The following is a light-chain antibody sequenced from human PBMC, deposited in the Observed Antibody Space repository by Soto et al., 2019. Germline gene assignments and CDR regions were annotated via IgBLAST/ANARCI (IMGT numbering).Light chain of an antibody. J-gene: IGKJ1*01. V-gene: IGKV3-11*01. Sequence: VVLAQYRATLSWAPGESATLWSTTSLSVSVYLDWYQQKPGQAPRLLISDASNRATGIPARFSGSGSGTDFTLTISSLQSEDFAVYYCQQYNNWPWTFGQGTKVDIK. CDR3: QQYNNWPWT. CDR2: DAS. CDR1: LSVSVY.